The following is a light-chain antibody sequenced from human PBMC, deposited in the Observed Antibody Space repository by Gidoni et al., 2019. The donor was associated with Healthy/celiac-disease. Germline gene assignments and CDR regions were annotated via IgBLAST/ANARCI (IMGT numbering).Light chain of an antibody. CDR3: QQSYSTPLFT. CDR1: QSISSY. CDR2: AAS. Sequence: DIQMTQSPSSLSASVGDRVTITCRSSQSISSYLNWYQQKPWKAPKLLIYAASSLQSGVPSRFSSSGSGTDFTLTISSLQPEDFATYYCQQSYSTPLFTFGPGTKVDIK. J-gene: IGKJ3*01. V-gene: IGKV1-39*01.